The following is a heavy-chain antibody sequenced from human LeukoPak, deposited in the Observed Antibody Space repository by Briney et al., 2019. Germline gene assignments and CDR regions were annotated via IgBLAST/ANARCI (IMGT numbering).Heavy chain of an antibody. CDR2: ISAHDGNT. CDR1: GYTFTNHG. D-gene: IGHD2-21*02. J-gene: IGHJ4*02. Sequence: GASVKVSCKASGYTFTNHGITWVRQAPGQGLEWMGWISAHDGNTNYAQKPQGRVTMTTDTSTSIAYMELRSLRSDDTAVYYCARAWIMVTSHLDSWGQGTLVTVSS. V-gene: IGHV1-18*01. CDR3: ARAWIMVTSHLDS.